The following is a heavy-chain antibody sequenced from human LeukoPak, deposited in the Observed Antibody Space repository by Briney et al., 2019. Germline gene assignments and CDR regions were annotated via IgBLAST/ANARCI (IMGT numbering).Heavy chain of an antibody. Sequence: QPGGSLRLSCAASGFTFSSYWMSWVRQAPGKGLEWVANMNPDGSTKNYVDSVRGRFSISRDNAKNSLYLQMNSLRADDTAVYYCARDSGYSAFDYWGQGTLVTVSS. CDR3: ARDSGYSAFDY. J-gene: IGHJ4*02. V-gene: IGHV3-7*05. CDR1: GFTFSSYW. CDR2: MNPDGSTK. D-gene: IGHD5-12*01.